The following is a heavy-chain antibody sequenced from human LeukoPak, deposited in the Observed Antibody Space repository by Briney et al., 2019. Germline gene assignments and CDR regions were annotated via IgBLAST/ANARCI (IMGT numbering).Heavy chain of an antibody. CDR2: ISAYNGNT. CDR1: GYTFTSYG. Sequence: ASVKVSCKASGYTFTSYGISWVRQAPGQGLEWMGWISAYNGNTDYAQKLQGRATMTTDTSTSTAYMELRSLRSDDTAVYYCARLVVCSSTSCFYNWFDPWGQGTLVTVSS. D-gene: IGHD2-2*01. CDR3: ARLVVCSSTSCFYNWFDP. V-gene: IGHV1-18*01. J-gene: IGHJ5*02.